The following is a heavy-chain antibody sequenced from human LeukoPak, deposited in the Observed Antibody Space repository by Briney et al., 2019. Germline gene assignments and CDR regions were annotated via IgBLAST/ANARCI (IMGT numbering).Heavy chain of an antibody. Sequence: GGSLRLSCAASAFSLSAYNMNWVRQAPGKGLEWVSSIGYTGTYIYYADSVKGRFTISRDNAQNSLYLQMNSLRAEDTAIYYCVRDRGTYRPIDYWGQGTLVTVSS. J-gene: IGHJ4*02. D-gene: IGHD1-26*01. CDR1: AFSLSAYN. V-gene: IGHV3-21*04. CDR3: VRDRGTYRPIDY. CDR2: IGYTGTYI.